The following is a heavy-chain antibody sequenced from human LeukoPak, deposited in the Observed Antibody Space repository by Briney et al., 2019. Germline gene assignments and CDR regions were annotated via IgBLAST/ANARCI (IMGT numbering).Heavy chain of an antibody. CDR3: AREVHVIAAAEPYFDY. D-gene: IGHD6-13*01. CDR2: IYSGGST. V-gene: IGHV3-53*01. CDR1: GFTFSSYW. Sequence: PGGSLRLSCAASGFTFSSYWMNWVRQAPGKGLEWVSVIYSGGSTYYADSVKGRFTISRDNSKNTLYLQMNSLRAEDTAVYYCAREVHVIAAAEPYFDYWGQGTLVTVSS. J-gene: IGHJ4*02.